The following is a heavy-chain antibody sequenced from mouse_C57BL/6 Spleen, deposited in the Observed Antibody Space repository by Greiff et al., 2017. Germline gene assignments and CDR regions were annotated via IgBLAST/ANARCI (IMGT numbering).Heavy chain of an antibody. J-gene: IGHJ3*01. CDR3: ALGHDYDEGLFAY. Sequence: QVQLQQPGTELVKPGASVKLSCKASGYTFTSYWMHWVKQRPGQGLEWIGNINPSNGGTKYNEKFKSKATLTVDKSSSTAYMQLGSLTSEDSAVYYCALGHDYDEGLFAYWGQGTLVTVSA. CDR2: INPSNGGT. D-gene: IGHD2-4*01. V-gene: IGHV1-53*01. CDR1: GYTFTSYW.